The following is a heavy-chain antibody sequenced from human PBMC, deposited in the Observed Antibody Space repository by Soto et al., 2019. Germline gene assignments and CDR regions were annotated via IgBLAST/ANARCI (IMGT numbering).Heavy chain of an antibody. J-gene: IGHJ4*02. D-gene: IGHD1-26*01. Sequence: SVKVSCKASGGTFSSYSINWVRQAPGQGLEWMGEIIPIFGTANYAQKFQGGVTITADESTSTAYMELSSLRSEDTAVYYCARDGGRHSGGIDYWGQGTLVTVS. V-gene: IGHV1-69*13. CDR2: IIPIFGTA. CDR1: GGTFSSYS. CDR3: ARDGGRHSGGIDY.